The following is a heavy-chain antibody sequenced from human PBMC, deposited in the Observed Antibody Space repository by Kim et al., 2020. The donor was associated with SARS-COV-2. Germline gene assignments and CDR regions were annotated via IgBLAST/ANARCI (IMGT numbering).Heavy chain of an antibody. CDR1: GGSISSYY. Sequence: SETLSLTCTVSGGSISSYYWSWIRQPPGKGLEWIGYIYYSGSTNYNPSLTSRVTISVDTSKNQFSLKLSSVTAAGTAVYYCARVLRDSSSFRGFWFDPWG. D-gene: IGHD6-13*01. J-gene: IGHJ5*02. CDR3: ARVLRDSSSFRGFWFDP. CDR2: IYYSGST. V-gene: IGHV4-59*01.